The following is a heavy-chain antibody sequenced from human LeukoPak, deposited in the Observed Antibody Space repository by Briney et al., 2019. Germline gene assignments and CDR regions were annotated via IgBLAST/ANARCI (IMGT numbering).Heavy chain of an antibody. J-gene: IGHJ3*02. Sequence: PGGSLRLSCAASGFTFSSYEMNWVRQAPGKGLVWVSRINSYGGNTFYADSVKGRFTISRDNAKNTLYLQMNSLRAEDTAVYYCARESFCSGGSCYSGRAFDIWGQGTMVTVSS. CDR1: GFTFSSYE. CDR2: INSYGGNT. D-gene: IGHD2-15*01. V-gene: IGHV3-74*01. CDR3: ARESFCSGGSCYSGRAFDI.